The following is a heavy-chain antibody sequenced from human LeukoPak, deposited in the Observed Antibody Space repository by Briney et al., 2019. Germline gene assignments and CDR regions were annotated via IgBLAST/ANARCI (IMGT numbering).Heavy chain of an antibody. CDR3: SSGTDYYDYGMDV. CDR2: IRSKPSSYAT. D-gene: IGHD1-26*01. V-gene: IGHV3-73*01. J-gene: IGHJ6*02. CDR1: GFSFSGST. Sequence: GGSLTLSCAASGFSFSGSTVHWVRRASGKGLEWVGRIRSKPSSYATVYAESVKGRFTISRDDSKNTAYLQMNRMKTEDTAVYYCSSGTDYYDYGMDVWGQGTTITVSS.